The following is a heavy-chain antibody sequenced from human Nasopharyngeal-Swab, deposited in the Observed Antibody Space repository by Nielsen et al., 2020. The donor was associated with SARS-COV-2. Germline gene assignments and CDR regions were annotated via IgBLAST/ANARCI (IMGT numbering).Heavy chain of an antibody. Sequence: GGSLRLSCAASGFTFRNYAMYWVRQAPGKGLEWVAIIYYDGSKKYYADSVNGRFTISRDNSKNTLYLQMNSLRGEDTAVYYCARESGVGELLGVSFDYWGQGTLVTVSS. CDR2: IYYDGSKK. D-gene: IGHD3-10*01. V-gene: IGHV3-33*08. CDR3: ARESGVGELLGVSFDY. CDR1: GFTFRNYA. J-gene: IGHJ4*02.